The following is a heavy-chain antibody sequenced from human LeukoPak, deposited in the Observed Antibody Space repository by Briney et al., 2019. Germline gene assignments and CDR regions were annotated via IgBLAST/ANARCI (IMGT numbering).Heavy chain of an antibody. V-gene: IGHV1-69*10. J-gene: IGHJ6*03. D-gene: IGHD2-2*01. CDR3: ARPTSEIPAAALTGSKYYYYYYMDV. CDR1: GGSFSYYT. CDR2: IIPFLGIT. Sequence: GAAVKVSCKGSGGSFSYYTISWVRQAPGQGREWVGGIIPFLGITKYAQKFHGRVTITAHKSTSTAYMQLSSLRSEHTAVYYCARPTSEIPAAALTGSKYYYYYYMDVWDKGTTVTVSS.